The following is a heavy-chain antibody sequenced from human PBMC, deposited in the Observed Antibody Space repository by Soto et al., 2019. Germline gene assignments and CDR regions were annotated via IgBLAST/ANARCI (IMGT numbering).Heavy chain of an antibody. D-gene: IGHD5-12*01. V-gene: IGHV3-30-3*01. CDR1: GFTFSSYA. CDR2: ISYDGSNK. J-gene: IGHJ3*02. Sequence: QVQLVESGGGVVQPWRSLRLSCAASGFTFSSYAMHWVRQAPGKGLEWVAVISYDGSNKYYTDSVKGRFTISRDNSKNTLYLQMNSLRAEDTAVYYCARDRGWLNAFDIWGQGTMVTVSS. CDR3: ARDRGWLNAFDI.